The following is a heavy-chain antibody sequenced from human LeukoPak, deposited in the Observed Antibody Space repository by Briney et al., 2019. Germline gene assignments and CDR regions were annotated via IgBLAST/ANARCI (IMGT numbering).Heavy chain of an antibody. CDR1: GFTFSSYD. V-gene: IGHV3-13*01. Sequence: PGGSLRLSCAASGFTFSSYDMHWVRQATGKGLEWVSAIGTAGDTYYPGSVKGRFTISRENAKNSLYLQMNSLRAGDTAVYYCARAARYYDSSGAHAFDIWGQGTMVTVSS. D-gene: IGHD3-22*01. CDR3: ARAARYYDSSGAHAFDI. J-gene: IGHJ3*02. CDR2: IGTAGDT.